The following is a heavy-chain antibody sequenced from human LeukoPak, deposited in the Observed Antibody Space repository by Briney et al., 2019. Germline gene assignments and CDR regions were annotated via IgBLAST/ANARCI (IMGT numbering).Heavy chain of an antibody. J-gene: IGHJ6*03. Sequence: ASVKVSCKASGYTFTGYYMHWVRQAPGQGLEWMGWINPNSGGTNYAQKLQGRVTMTTDTSTSTAYMELRSLRSDDTAVYYCARDGDSYYYYYMDVWGKGTTVTVSS. D-gene: IGHD4-17*01. CDR3: ARDGDSYYYYYMDV. CDR2: INPNSGGT. CDR1: GYTFTGYY. V-gene: IGHV1-2*02.